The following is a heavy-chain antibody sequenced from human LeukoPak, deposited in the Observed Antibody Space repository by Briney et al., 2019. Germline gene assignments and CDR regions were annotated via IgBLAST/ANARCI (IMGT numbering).Heavy chain of an antibody. CDR1: GGSISSYC. J-gene: IGHJ4*02. V-gene: IGHV4-59*01. CDR2: IYYSGST. D-gene: IGHD3-22*01. CDR3: ARAVKYYYDRSDEYFDY. Sequence: SETLSLTCAVSGGSISSYCWSWLRQPPGKGLEWIGYIYYSGSTNYNPSLKSRVPISVDTSKNQFSLKLRSVTAADTAVYYCARAVKYYYDRSDEYFDYWGQGTLVTVSS.